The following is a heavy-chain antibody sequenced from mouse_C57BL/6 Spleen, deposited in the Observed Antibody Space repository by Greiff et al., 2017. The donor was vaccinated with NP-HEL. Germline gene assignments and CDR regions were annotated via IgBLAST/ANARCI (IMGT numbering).Heavy chain of an antibody. CDR2: ISSGGSYT. CDR3: ARHMVTTNWYFDV. Sequence: VQLKESGGDLVKPGGSLKLSCAASGFTFSSYGMSWVRQTPDKRLEWVATISSGGSYTYYPDSVKGRFTISRDNAKNTLYLQMSSLKSEDTAMYYCARHMVTTNWYFDVWGTGTTVTVSS. V-gene: IGHV5-6*01. D-gene: IGHD2-2*01. J-gene: IGHJ1*03. CDR1: GFTFSSYG.